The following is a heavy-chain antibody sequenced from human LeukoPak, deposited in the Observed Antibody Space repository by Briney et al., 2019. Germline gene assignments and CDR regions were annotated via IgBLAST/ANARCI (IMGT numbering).Heavy chain of an antibody. V-gene: IGHV1-2*06. Sequence: ASVKVSCKASGYTFTGYYMHWVRQAPGQGLEWMGRINPNSGGTNYAQKFQGRVTMTRDTSISTAYMELTSLRSDDTALYYCARAPGKDRTGGSCYSLPYYWGQGTLVTVSS. CDR2: INPNSGGT. J-gene: IGHJ4*02. D-gene: IGHD2-15*01. CDR3: ARAPGKDRTGGSCYSLPYY. CDR1: GYTFTGYY.